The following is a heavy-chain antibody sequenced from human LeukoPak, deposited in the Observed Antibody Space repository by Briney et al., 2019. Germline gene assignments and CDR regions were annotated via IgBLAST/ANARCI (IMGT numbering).Heavy chain of an antibody. Sequence: GGSLRLSCAASGFTFDDYGMSWVRQAPGKGLEWVSGINWNGGSTGYADSVKGRFTISRDNAKNSLYLQMNSLRAEDTALYHCARGQGSGYCSSTSCNQPYYYYYMDVWGKGTTVTVSS. D-gene: IGHD2-2*01. J-gene: IGHJ6*03. CDR1: GFTFDDYG. CDR2: INWNGGST. V-gene: IGHV3-20*01. CDR3: ARGQGSGYCSSTSCNQPYYYYYMDV.